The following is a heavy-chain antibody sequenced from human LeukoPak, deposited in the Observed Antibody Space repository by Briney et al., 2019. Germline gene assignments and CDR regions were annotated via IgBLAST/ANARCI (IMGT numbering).Heavy chain of an antibody. CDR2: FYSSGST. D-gene: IGHD2-2*03. Sequence: SQTLSLTCTVSGGSISSGDYYWNWIRQPPGRGLVRLGYFYSSGSTMYNPSLKSRVTISVDTSKNQFSLRLNSVTAADTAVYYCARDDWIPGYCSSSSNCLDAFDILGQGTMVTVSS. J-gene: IGHJ3*02. CDR1: GGSISSGDYY. CDR3: ARDDWIPGYCSSSSNCLDAFDI. V-gene: IGHV4-61*08.